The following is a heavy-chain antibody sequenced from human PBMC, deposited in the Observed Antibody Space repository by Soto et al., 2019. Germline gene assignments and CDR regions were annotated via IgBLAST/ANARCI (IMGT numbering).Heavy chain of an antibody. CDR2: ISYSGST. Sequence: SETLSLTCTVSGDSVSSASYYWDWIRQPPGQGLEWIGYISYSGSTDYNPTLKSRVTISVDTSKNQFSLKLSSVTAADTAVYYCARRRYSSGWFDFWGQGTLVTVSS. CDR3: ARRRYSSGWFDF. V-gene: IGHV4-61*01. J-gene: IGHJ4*02. D-gene: IGHD6-19*01. CDR1: GDSVSSASYY.